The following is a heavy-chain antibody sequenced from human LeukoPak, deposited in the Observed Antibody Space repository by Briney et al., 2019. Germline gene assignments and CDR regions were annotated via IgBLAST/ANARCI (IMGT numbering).Heavy chain of an antibody. Sequence: GGSLRLSCAASGFTVSSNYMSWVRQAPGKGLEWVSVIYSGGSTYYADSVKGRFTISRDNAKNSLYLQMNSLRAEDTAVYYCARDPAVFAYYDSSVLGAFDYWGQGTLVTVSS. CDR2: IYSGGST. J-gene: IGHJ4*02. CDR3: ARDPAVFAYYDSSVLGAFDY. D-gene: IGHD3-22*01. V-gene: IGHV3-53*01. CDR1: GFTVSSNY.